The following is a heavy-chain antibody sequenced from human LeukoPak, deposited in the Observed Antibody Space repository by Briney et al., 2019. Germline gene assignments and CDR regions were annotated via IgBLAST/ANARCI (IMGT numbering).Heavy chain of an antibody. J-gene: IGHJ6*03. Sequence: GGSLRLSCAASGFTFSSYSMNWVRQAPGKGLEWVSSISSSSSYIYYADSVKGRFTISRDNAKNSLYLQMNSLGAEDTAVYYCARDEAYYYYMDAWGKGTTVTVSS. V-gene: IGHV3-21*01. CDR3: ARDEAYYYYMDA. CDR1: GFTFSSYS. CDR2: ISSSSSYI.